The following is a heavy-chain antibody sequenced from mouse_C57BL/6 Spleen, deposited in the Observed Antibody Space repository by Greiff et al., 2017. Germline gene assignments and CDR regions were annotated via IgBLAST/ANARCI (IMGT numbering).Heavy chain of an antibody. J-gene: IGHJ3*01. CDR2: IYPGSGSI. D-gene: IGHD2-4*01. CDR3: CRHEEAYDDGFAY. CDR1: GYTFTEYT. V-gene: IGHV1-62-2*01. Sequence: QVQLQQSGAELVKPGASVKLSCKASGYTFTEYTIHWVKQRSGQGLEWIGWIYPGSGSIKYNENFKDKATLTADKSSSTVYMGLSSLTSEDSAVYFCCRHEEAYDDGFAYWGQGTLVTVSA.